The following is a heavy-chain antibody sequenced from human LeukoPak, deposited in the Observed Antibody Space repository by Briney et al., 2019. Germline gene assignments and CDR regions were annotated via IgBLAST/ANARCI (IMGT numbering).Heavy chain of an antibody. J-gene: IGHJ3*02. D-gene: IGHD2-15*01. CDR3: VKVLGYCSGGSCLAFDI. Sequence: PGGSLSLSCAASGFTVSSNYMSWVRQAPGKGLEGVSIIYSGDSTYYADSVKGRFTISRDNSRNTLYLQMSSLRAEDTAVYYCVKVLGYCSGGSCLAFDIWGQGTMVTVSS. CDR2: IYSGDST. V-gene: IGHV3-66*01. CDR1: GFTVSSNY.